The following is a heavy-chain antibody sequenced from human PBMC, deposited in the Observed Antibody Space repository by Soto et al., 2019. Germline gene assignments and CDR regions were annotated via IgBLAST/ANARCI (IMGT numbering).Heavy chain of an antibody. CDR1: GFTFSNSW. D-gene: IGHD1-26*01. Sequence: PGGSLRLSCTTSGFTFSNSWMHWVRQAPGKGLVWVSYINSDGTTTTYADSVRGRFTISRDNAKNTVYLQMNSLRAEDTAVYYCARDISYSASHWGQGTLVTVSS. V-gene: IGHV3-74*01. CDR3: ARDISYSASH. J-gene: IGHJ4*02. CDR2: INSDGTTT.